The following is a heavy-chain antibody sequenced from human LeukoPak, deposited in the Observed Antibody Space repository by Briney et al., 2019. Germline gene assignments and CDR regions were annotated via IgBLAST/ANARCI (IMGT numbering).Heavy chain of an antibody. Sequence: PGGSLRLSCAASGFTFSSYGMHWVRQAPGKGLEWVAVISYDGSNKYYADSVKGRFTISRDNSKNTLYLQMNSLRAEYTAVYYCAKAASGSYYYVRYYYGMDVWGQGTTVTVSS. V-gene: IGHV3-30*18. D-gene: IGHD1-26*01. J-gene: IGHJ6*02. CDR2: ISYDGSNK. CDR1: GFTFSSYG. CDR3: AKAASGSYYYVRYYYGMDV.